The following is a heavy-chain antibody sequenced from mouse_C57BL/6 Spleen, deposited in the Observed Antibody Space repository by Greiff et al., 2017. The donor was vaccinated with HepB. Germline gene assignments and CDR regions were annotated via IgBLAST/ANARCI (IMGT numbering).Heavy chain of an antibody. CDR2: IYPGDGDT. J-gene: IGHJ3*01. D-gene: IGHD1-1*01. V-gene: IGHV1-80*01. CDR3: ASSGYYGSSYDWFAY. Sequence: VQLQQSGAELVKPGASVKISCKASGYAFSSYWMNWVKQRPGKGLEWIGQIYPGDGDTNYNGKFKGKATLTADKSSSTAYMQLSSLTSEDSAVYFCASSGYYGSSYDWFAYWGQGTLVTVSA. CDR1: GYAFSSYW.